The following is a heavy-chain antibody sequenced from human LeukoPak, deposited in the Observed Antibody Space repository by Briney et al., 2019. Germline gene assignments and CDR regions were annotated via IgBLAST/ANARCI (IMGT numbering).Heavy chain of an antibody. V-gene: IGHV1-58*01. CDR1: GFTFTNSA. D-gene: IGHD1-1*01. J-gene: IGHJ5*02. CDR3: AADGEPTDPYKWVDP. CDR2: IVVGSGNT. Sequence: GASVNVSCKASGFTFTNSAVQWVRQARGQRPEWIGWIVVGSGNTNYAQKFQERVTITRDTSTSTAYMELSSLRSEDTAVYYCAADGEPTDPYKWVDPWGQGTQVIVSS.